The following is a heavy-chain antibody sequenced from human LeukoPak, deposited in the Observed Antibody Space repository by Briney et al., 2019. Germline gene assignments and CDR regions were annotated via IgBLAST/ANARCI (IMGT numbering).Heavy chain of an antibody. J-gene: IGHJ4*02. CDR3: AKDSGFSSSWQLGY. V-gene: IGHV3-23*01. CDR2: ISGSGGST. CDR1: GFTFSSYW. Sequence: PGGSLRLSCAASGFTFSSYWMSWVRQAPGKGLEWVSDISGSGGSTYYADSVKGRFTISRDNSKNTLYLQMNSLRAEDTAVYYCAKDSGFSSSWQLGYWGQGTQVTVSS. D-gene: IGHD6-13*01.